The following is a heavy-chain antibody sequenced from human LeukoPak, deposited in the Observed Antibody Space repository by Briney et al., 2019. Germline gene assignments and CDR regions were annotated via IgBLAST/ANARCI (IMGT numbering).Heavy chain of an antibody. CDR2: ISSSGKTI. CDR1: GFTFSSYE. V-gene: IGHV3-48*03. CDR3: ATTSIAAAVPGCFDY. Sequence: GGSLDPPGEASGFTFSSYEWNWFGQAPGKGLEWVSYISSSGKTIYYADSTKGRFTVSRDNAKNSLYLQMNSLRAEDTAVYYCATTSIAAAVPGCFDYWGQGTLVTVFS. D-gene: IGHD6-13*01. J-gene: IGHJ4*02.